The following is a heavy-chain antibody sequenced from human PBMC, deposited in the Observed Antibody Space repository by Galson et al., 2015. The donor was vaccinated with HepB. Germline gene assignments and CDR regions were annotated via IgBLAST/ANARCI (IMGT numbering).Heavy chain of an antibody. Sequence: SLRLSCAASGFTFSSYAMHWVRQAPGKGLEWVAVISYDGSNKYYADSVKGRFTISRDNSKNTLYLQMNSLRAEDTAVYYCARGRVVVMELDYWGQGTLVTVSS. V-gene: IGHV3-30-3*01. CDR1: GFTFSSYA. CDR3: ARGRVVVMELDY. J-gene: IGHJ4*02. D-gene: IGHD2-2*01. CDR2: ISYDGSNK.